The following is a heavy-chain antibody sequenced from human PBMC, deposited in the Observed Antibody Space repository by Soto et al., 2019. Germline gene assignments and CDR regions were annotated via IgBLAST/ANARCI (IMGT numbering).Heavy chain of an antibody. CDR1: GFTFSSYG. J-gene: IGHJ6*02. D-gene: IGHD6-19*01. CDR3: AKEQYSSGHPTTGMDV. V-gene: IGHV3-30*18. CDR2: ISYDGSNK. Sequence: GGSLRLSCAASGFTFSSYGMHWVRQAPGKGLEWVAVISYDGSNKYYADSVKGRFTISRDNSKNTLYLQMNSLRAEDTAVYYCAKEQYSSGHPTTGMDVWGQGTTVTVSS.